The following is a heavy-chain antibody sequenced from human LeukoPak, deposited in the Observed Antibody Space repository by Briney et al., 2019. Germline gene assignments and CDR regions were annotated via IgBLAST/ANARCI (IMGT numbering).Heavy chain of an antibody. CDR1: GFTFSSYA. Sequence: GGSLRLSCAASGFTFSSYAMSWVRQAPGKGLEWVSAISGSGGSTYYADSVKGRFTISRDNSKNTLYLQMNGLRAEDTAVYYCALGQGYSSSTPFDYWGQGTLVTVSS. CDR3: ALGQGYSSSTPFDY. D-gene: IGHD6-6*01. V-gene: IGHV3-23*01. CDR2: ISGSGGST. J-gene: IGHJ4*02.